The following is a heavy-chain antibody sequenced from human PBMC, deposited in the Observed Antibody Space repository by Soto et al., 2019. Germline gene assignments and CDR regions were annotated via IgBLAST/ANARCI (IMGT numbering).Heavy chain of an antibody. Sequence: GGSLRLSCAASGFTFSSYAMHWVRQAPGKGLEWVAVISYDGSNKYYADSVKGRFTISRDNSKNTLYLQMNSLRAEDTAVYYCARGGIAAAGDWFDPWGQGTLVTVSS. CDR3: ARGGIAAAGDWFDP. V-gene: IGHV3-30-3*01. CDR1: GFTFSSYA. CDR2: ISYDGSNK. D-gene: IGHD6-13*01. J-gene: IGHJ5*02.